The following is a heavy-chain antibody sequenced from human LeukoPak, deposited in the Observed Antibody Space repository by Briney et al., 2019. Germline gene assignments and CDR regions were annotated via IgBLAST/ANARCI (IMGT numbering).Heavy chain of an antibody. Sequence: SETLSLTCTVSGGSVSSGSYYWSWIRQPPGKGLEWIGYIYYSGSTNYNPSLKSRVTISVDTSKNQFSLKLSSVTAADTAVYYCARDTGGWYGDHVAFDIWGQGTMVTVSS. CDR2: IYYSGST. V-gene: IGHV4-61*01. D-gene: IGHD6-19*01. CDR1: GGSVSSGSYY. CDR3: ARDTGGWYGDHVAFDI. J-gene: IGHJ3*02.